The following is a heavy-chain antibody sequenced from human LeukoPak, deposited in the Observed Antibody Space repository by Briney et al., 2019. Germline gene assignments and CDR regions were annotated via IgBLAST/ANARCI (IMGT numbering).Heavy chain of an antibody. J-gene: IGHJ6*04. Sequence: GGSLRLSCAASGFTFSSHGMHWDRQAPGKGVEGVALLSHDENYSYYADSVKDRFIISRDNWNNTLYLQLNSLRAEDTAVYYCARVDRIMRYGSYGMDVWGKGATVTVSS. CDR1: GFTFSSHG. CDR3: ARVDRIMRYGSYGMDV. CDR2: LSHDENYS. D-gene: IGHD3-16*01. V-gene: IGHV3-33*01.